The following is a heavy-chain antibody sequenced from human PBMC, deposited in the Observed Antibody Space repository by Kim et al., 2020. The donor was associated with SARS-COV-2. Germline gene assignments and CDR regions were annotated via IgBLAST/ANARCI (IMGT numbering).Heavy chain of an antibody. CDR1: GGSISSSSYY. D-gene: IGHD3-22*01. CDR3: ARLPDYYDSSASYYGM. Sequence: SETLSLTCTVSGGSISSSSYYWGWIRQPPGKGLEWIGSIYYSGSTYYNPSLKSRVTISVDTSKNQFSLKLSSVTAADTAVYYCARLPDYYDSSASYYGM. J-gene: IGHJ6*01. V-gene: IGHV4-39*01. CDR2: IYYSGST.